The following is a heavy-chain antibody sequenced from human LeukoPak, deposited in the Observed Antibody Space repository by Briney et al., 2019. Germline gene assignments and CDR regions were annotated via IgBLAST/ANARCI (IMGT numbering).Heavy chain of an antibody. J-gene: IGHJ6*02. V-gene: IGHV1-8*01. Sequence: ASVKVSCKASGYTFTSYDINWVRQATGQGLEWMGWMNPNSGNTGYAQKFQGRVTMTRNTSISTAYMELSSLRSEDTAVYYCATSIAARIYYYYGMDVWGQGTTVTVSS. D-gene: IGHD6-6*01. CDR1: GYTFTSYD. CDR3: ATSIAARIYYYYGMDV. CDR2: MNPNSGNT.